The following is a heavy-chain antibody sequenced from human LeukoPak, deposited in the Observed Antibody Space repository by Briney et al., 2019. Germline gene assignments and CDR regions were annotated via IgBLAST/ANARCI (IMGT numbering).Heavy chain of an antibody. Sequence: ASVKVSCKASGYTFTSYAMHWVRQAPGQRLEWMGWSNAGNGNTKYSQRFQGRVTITRDTSASTAYMELSSLRSEDTAVYYCARSNSGWDAFDVWGQGTMVTVSS. J-gene: IGHJ3*01. D-gene: IGHD6-19*01. CDR1: GYTFTSYA. V-gene: IGHV1-3*01. CDR2: SNAGNGNT. CDR3: ARSNSGWDAFDV.